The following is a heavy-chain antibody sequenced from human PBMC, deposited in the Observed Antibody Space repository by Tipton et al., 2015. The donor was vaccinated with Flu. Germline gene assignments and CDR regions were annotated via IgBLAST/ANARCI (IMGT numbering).Heavy chain of an antibody. D-gene: IGHD1-26*01. V-gene: IGHV4-39*07. J-gene: IGHJ4*02. CDR1: GGSISSSSYH. Sequence: GLVKPSETLSLTCTVSGGSISSSSYHWGWIRQPPGMGLEWIGSVHYSGSTSQNPSLESRVTISVDTSKNQFSLKLSSVTAADSAVYFCAREGRNSGGLDYWGQGTLVTVSS. CDR3: AREGRNSGGLDY. CDR2: VHYSGST.